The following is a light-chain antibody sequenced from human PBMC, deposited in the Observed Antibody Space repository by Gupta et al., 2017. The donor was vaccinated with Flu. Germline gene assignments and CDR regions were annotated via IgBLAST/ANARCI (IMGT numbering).Light chain of an antibody. CDR1: ALPKKY. V-gene: IGLV3-16*01. J-gene: IGLJ3*02. CDR2: KDS. CDR3: LSSYSSGTLWV. Sequence: SYELTQPPSVSVSLGQMARITCSGEALPKKYAYWYQQKPGQFPVLVIYKDSERPSGIPERFSGSSSGTIVTLTISGVQADDDADYYCLSSYSSGTLWVFGGGTKLTVL.